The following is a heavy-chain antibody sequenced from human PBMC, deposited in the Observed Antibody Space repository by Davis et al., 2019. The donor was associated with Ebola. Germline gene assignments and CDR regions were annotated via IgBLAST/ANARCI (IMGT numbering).Heavy chain of an antibody. CDR1: VGTFSSYA. J-gene: IGHJ4*02. V-gene: IGHV1-69*13. CDR3: ARGRPWLWVATPLRFDY. D-gene: IGHD5-12*01. CDR2: IIPMFGTS. Sequence: SVTVSCMASVGTFSSYAISWVRQAPGHGLEWMGGIIPMFGTSKYEQKFQDRVTITADESTSTAYMELSSLRSDDTAVYYCARGRPWLWVATPLRFDYWGQGTLVIVSS.